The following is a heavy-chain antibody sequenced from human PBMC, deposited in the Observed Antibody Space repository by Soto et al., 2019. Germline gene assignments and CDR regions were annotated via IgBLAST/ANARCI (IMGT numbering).Heavy chain of an antibody. J-gene: IGHJ4*02. CDR2: ISGSGGST. CDR3: ASAGEGYFDY. D-gene: IGHD7-27*01. V-gene: IGHV3-23*01. CDR1: GFTFSSYA. Sequence: EVQLLESGGGLVQPGGSLRLSCAASGFTFSSYAMSWVRQAPGKGLEWVSAISGSGGSTFYTDSVKGRFAISRDDSKNSLYLQMNRLGPEATAVYYCASAGEGYFDYWGQGALVTVSS.